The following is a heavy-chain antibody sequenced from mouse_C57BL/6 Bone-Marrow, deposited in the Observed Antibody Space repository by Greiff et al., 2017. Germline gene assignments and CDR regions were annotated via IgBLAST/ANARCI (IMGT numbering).Heavy chain of an antibody. CDR2: IYPGDGDT. CDR1: GYAFSSSW. V-gene: IGHV1-82*01. D-gene: IGHD2-5*01. CDR3: ARSSNYGFAY. J-gene: IGHJ3*01. Sequence: VQLQQSGPELVKPGASVKISCKASGYAFSSSWMNWVKQRPGKGLEWIGRIYPGDGDTNYNGKFKGKATLTADKSSSTAYMQLSSLTSEDSAVYFCARSSNYGFAYWGQGTLVTVSA.